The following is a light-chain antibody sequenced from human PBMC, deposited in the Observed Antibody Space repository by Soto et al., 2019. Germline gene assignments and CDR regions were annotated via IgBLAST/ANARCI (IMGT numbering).Light chain of an antibody. V-gene: IGKV3-20*01. CDR3: QQYGSSPLT. J-gene: IGKJ3*01. CDR2: GAS. Sequence: EIVLTQSPGTLSLSPGERATLSCRASQSVSSSYLAWYQQKPGQAPRLLIYGASSRATGIPDRFSGSGSGTDFTLTISRLEPEDFAVYSCQQYGSSPLTFGPGPKVDIK. CDR1: QSVSSSY.